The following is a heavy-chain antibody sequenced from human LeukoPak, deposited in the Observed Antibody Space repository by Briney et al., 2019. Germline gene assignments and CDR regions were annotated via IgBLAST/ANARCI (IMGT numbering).Heavy chain of an antibody. D-gene: IGHD3-9*01. Sequence: TGGSLRLSCAASGFTFSSYAMHWVRQAPGKGLEWVAVISYDGSNKYYADSVKGRFTISRDNSKNTLYLQMNSLRAEDTAVYYCASIAGSYYDILTGYSSFDYWGQGTLVTVSS. CDR3: ASIAGSYYDILTGYSSFDY. CDR1: GFTFSSYA. J-gene: IGHJ4*02. V-gene: IGHV3-30-3*01. CDR2: ISYDGSNK.